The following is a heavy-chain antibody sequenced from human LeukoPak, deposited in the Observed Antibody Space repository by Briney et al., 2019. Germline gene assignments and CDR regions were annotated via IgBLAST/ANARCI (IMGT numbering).Heavy chain of an antibody. Sequence: GGSLRLSCAASGFTFSSYWMGWVRQAPGKGLEWVANIIQDGSEKYYVDSVKGRFTISRDNAKNSLYLQMNSLRVEDTAVYYCARLGYPSGMDVRGQGTTVTVSS. J-gene: IGHJ6*02. CDR2: IIQDGSEK. CDR3: ARLGYPSGMDV. CDR1: GFTFSSYW. D-gene: IGHD2-15*01. V-gene: IGHV3-7*05.